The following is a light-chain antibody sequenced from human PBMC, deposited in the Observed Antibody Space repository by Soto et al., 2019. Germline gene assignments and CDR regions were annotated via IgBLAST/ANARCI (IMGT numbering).Light chain of an antibody. CDR1: QSVSTY. CDR3: HQRNT. CDR2: DTS. J-gene: IGKJ5*01. V-gene: IGKV3-11*01. Sequence: VLTQSPVTLSLSPGDRATLSCRASQSVSTYLAWYRQTPGQPPRLLIYDTSNRATGVPPRFSGSRSGTDFTLTIRSVEPEDFALYFCHQRNTFGQGTRLEIK.